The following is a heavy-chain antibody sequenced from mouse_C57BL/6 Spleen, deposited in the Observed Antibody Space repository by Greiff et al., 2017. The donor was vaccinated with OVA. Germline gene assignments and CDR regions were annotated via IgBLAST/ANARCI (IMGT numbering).Heavy chain of an antibody. D-gene: IGHD2-4*01. CDR2: FHPYNDDT. Sequence: QVQLKESGAELVKPGASVKMSCKASGYTFTTYPIEWMKQNHGKSLEWIGNFHPYNDDTKYNEKFKGKATLTVEKSSSTVYLELSRLTSDDSAVYYCARGKYDHDGYWYFDVWGTGTTVTVSS. CDR3: ARGKYDHDGYWYFDV. V-gene: IGHV1-47*01. CDR1: GYTFTTYP. J-gene: IGHJ1*03.